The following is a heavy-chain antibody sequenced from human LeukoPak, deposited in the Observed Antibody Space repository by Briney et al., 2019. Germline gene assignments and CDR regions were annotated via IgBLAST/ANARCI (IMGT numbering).Heavy chain of an antibody. CDR3: AASGFGFGELPSYFYYYMDV. CDR2: IVVGSGNT. Sequence: SVKVSCKASGFTFTRSAMQWVRQARGQRLEWIGWIVVGSGNTKYAQKFQERVTITRDMSTGTAYTELSSLRSEDTAVYYCAASGFGFGELPSYFYYYMDVWGKGTTVTISS. D-gene: IGHD3-10*01. V-gene: IGHV1-58*02. J-gene: IGHJ6*03. CDR1: GFTFTRSA.